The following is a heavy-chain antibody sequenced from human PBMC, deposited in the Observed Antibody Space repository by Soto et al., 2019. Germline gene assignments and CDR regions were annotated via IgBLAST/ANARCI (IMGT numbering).Heavy chain of an antibody. D-gene: IGHD3-22*01. CDR2: IFHTGNT. CDR1: GVSISSGKW. Sequence: QVQLQESGPGLVKPSGTLFLTCTISGVSISSGKWWSWVRQPPGEGLEWIGEIFHTGNTDYKPSLKSRVSILVDKSKNQFSLNLDSVTAADTAVYYCARNLFDSRGYPPEVWGQGILVTVSS. V-gene: IGHV4-4*02. J-gene: IGHJ4*02. CDR3: ARNLFDSRGYPPEV.